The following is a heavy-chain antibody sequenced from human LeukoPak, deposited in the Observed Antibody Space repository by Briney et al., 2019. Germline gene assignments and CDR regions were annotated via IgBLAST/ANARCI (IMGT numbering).Heavy chain of an antibody. J-gene: IGHJ4*02. CDR1: GYTFTNYY. Sequence: ASVKLSCKASGYTFTNYYMHWVRQAPGQGLEWMGILSPSGGSTSCAQKFQGRVTMTRDTSTSTVYMELSSLRSDDTAVYYCAREQLVGTYYFDYWGQGTLVTVSS. V-gene: IGHV1-46*01. CDR3: AREQLVGTYYFDY. CDR2: LSPSGGST. D-gene: IGHD6-6*01.